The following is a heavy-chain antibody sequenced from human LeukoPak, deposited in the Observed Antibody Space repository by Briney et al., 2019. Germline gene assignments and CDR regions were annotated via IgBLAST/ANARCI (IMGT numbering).Heavy chain of an antibody. CDR2: ISSSSSYI. CDR3: AREQDDYVWGSYRANDY. J-gene: IGHJ4*02. D-gene: IGHD3-16*02. V-gene: IGHV3-21*01. Sequence: PGGSLRLSCTASGFTFGDDYMSWFRQAPGKGLEWVSSISSSSSYIYYADSVKGRFTISRDNAKNSLYLQMNSLRAEDTAVYYCAREQDDYVWGSYRANDYWGQGTLVTVSS. CDR1: GFTFGDDY.